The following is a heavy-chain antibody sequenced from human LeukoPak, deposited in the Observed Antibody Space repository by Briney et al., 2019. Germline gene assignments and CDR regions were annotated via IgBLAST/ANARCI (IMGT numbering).Heavy chain of an antibody. J-gene: IGHJ6*02. CDR1: GFTVSSNY. D-gene: IGHD3-10*01. CDR3: ARVGGSGNNYYYGMDV. CDR2: IYSGGST. V-gene: IGHV3-66*01. Sequence: GGSLRLSCAASGFTVSSNYMSWVRQAPGKGLEWVSVIYSGGSTYYADSVKGRFTISRDNSKNTLYLQMNSLRAEDTAVYYCARVGGSGNNYYYGMDVWGQGTTVTVSS.